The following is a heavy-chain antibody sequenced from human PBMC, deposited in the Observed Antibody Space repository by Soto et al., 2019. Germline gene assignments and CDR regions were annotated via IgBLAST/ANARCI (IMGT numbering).Heavy chain of an antibody. D-gene: IGHD3-16*01. CDR1: GGSISSYY. CDR2: IYYSGST. CDR3: ARDLGDYYYYMDV. Sequence: SETLSLTCTVSGGSISSYYWSWIRQPPGKGLEWIGYIYYSGSTNYNPSLKSRVTISVDTSKNQFSLKLSSVTAADTAVYYCARDLGDYYYYMDVWGKGTTVTVSS. V-gene: IGHV4-59*01. J-gene: IGHJ6*03.